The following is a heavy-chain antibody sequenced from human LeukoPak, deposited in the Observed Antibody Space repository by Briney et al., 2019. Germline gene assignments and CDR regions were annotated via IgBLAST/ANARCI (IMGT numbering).Heavy chain of an antibody. J-gene: IGHJ4*02. Sequence: SETLSLTCAVYGGSFSGYYWSRIRQPPGKGLEWIGEINHSGSTNYNPSLKSRVTISVDTSKNQFSLKLSSVTAADTAVYYCARAGMVRGGRTDYYFDYWGQGTLVTVSS. CDR2: INHSGST. V-gene: IGHV4-34*01. CDR1: GGSFSGYY. D-gene: IGHD3-10*01. CDR3: ARAGMVRGGRTDYYFDY.